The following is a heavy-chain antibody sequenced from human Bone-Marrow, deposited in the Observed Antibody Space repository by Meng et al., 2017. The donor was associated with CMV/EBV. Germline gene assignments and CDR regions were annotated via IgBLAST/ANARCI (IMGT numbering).Heavy chain of an antibody. CDR1: GGSFSSYY. D-gene: IGHD6-13*01. Sequence: SETLSLTCAIYGGSFSSYYWSWIRQYPGKGLEWIGEINHSGSTIYNPSLKSRVTISIDTSKNQFSLKLSSVTAADTAVYHCARDAAAAGTGAFNIWGQGTMVTV. CDR2: INHSGST. CDR3: ARDAAAAGTGAFNI. J-gene: IGHJ3*02. V-gene: IGHV4-34*01.